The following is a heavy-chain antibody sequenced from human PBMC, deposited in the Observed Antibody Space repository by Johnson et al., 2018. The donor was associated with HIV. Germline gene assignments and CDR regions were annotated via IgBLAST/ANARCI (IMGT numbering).Heavy chain of an antibody. D-gene: IGHD4-23*01. Sequence: EVQLVESGGGLVQPGGSLRLSCVVSGFSFSNYWMEWVRQAPGKGLVWVSRIKSDGSSTTYADSVKGRFTISRDNAKNTLYLEMKSLRADDTAVYYCARGGRAHYGGNFGAFDIWGQGTMVTVSS. CDR1: GFSFSNYW. V-gene: IGHV3-74*01. CDR3: ARGGRAHYGGNFGAFDI. CDR2: IKSDGSST. J-gene: IGHJ3*02.